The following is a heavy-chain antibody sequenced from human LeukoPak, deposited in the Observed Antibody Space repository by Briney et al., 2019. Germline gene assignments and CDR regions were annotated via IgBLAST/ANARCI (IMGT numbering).Heavy chain of an antibody. CDR3: ARSIVDCSSTSCALYYFDY. CDR2: IDWDDDK. D-gene: IGHD2-2*01. J-gene: IGHJ4*02. V-gene: IGHV2-70*11. CDR1: GFSLSTSGMC. Sequence: SGPTLVNPTQTLTLTCTFSGFSLSTSGMCVSWIRQPPGKALEWLARIDWDDDKYYSTSLKTRLTISKDTSKNQVVLTMTNMDPVDTATYYCARSIVDCSSTSCALYYFDYWGQGTLVTVSS.